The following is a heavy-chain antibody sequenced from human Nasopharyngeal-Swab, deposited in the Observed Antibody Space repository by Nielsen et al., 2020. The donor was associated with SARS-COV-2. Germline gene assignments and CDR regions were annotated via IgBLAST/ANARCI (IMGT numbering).Heavy chain of an antibody. CDR3: ARDVAIVGATLEN. Sequence: LTGAASEFTMSRNGMHWVRQAPGKGLEWVAYISSSSSTSYYADSVKGRFTISRDNPKNSLYLQMNSLRDEDTALYYCARDVAIVGATLENWGQGTLVTVSS. D-gene: IGHD1-26*01. CDR2: ISSSSSTS. J-gene: IGHJ4*02. V-gene: IGHV3-48*02. CDR1: EFTMSRNG.